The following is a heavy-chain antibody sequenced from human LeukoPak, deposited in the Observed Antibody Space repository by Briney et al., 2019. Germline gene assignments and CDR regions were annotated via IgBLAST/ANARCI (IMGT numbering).Heavy chain of an antibody. Sequence: SETLSLTCTVSGYSISSGYYWGWIRQPPGKGLEWIGYIYYSGSTNYNPSLKSRVTISVDTSKNQFSLKLSSVTAADTAVYYCASYSLSSSFHYWGQGTLVTVSS. V-gene: IGHV4-61*01. D-gene: IGHD6-13*01. CDR3: ASYSLSSSFHY. CDR2: IYYSGST. J-gene: IGHJ4*02. CDR1: GYSISSGYY.